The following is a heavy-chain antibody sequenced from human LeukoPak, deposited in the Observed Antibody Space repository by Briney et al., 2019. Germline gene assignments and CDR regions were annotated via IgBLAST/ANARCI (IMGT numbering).Heavy chain of an antibody. CDR2: NGTDRGGT. CDR1: GFTFSNCA. J-gene: IGHJ3*02. CDR3: VKAIPWGRGGFDI. Sequence: GGSLRLSCSPSGFTFSNCAIHWVRQPPRKGLEYVSSNGTDRGGTHSTHSVKGRFTISRDNSQKPRYIQMCRLRAQDTDLYYCVKAIPWGRGGFDIWGQGTMVIVSS. D-gene: IGHD2-21*01. V-gene: IGHV3-64*05.